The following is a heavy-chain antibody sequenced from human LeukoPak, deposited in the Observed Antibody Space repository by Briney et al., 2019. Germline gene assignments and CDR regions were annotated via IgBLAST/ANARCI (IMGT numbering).Heavy chain of an antibody. CDR2: IYSGGST. CDR1: GFTVSSNY. CDR3: ASQSGAGTFAWFDP. V-gene: IGHV3-53*01. Sequence: PGGSLRLSCAASGFTVSSNYMSWVRQAPGKGLEWVSVIYSGGSTYYADSVKGRFTISRDNSKNTLYLRMNSLRAEDTAVYYCASQSGAGTFAWFDPWGQGTLVTVSS. D-gene: IGHD6-19*01. J-gene: IGHJ5*02.